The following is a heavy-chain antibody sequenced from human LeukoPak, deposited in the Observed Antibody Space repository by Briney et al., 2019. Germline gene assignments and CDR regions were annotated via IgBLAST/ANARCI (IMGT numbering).Heavy chain of an antibody. D-gene: IGHD2-21*01. CDR1: GGSISSYY. J-gene: IGHJ3*01. CDR2: IYYSGST. CDR3: ARQGIGVASSYYAFDV. Sequence: SETLSLTCTVSGGSISSYYWSWIRQPPGKGLEWIGYIYYSGSTNYNPSLESRVTISADTSKNHISLKLSSVTAADTAVYYCARQGIGVASSYYAFDVWGQGTMVTVSS. V-gene: IGHV4-59*08.